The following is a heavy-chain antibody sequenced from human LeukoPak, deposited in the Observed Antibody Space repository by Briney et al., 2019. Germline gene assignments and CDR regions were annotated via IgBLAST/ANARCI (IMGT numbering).Heavy chain of an antibody. V-gene: IGHV1-2*02. Sequence: GASVKVSCKASGYTFTGYYMHWVRQAPGQGLEWMGWINPNSGGTNYAQKFQGRVTMTRDTSISTAYMELSRLRSDDTAVYYCARDFARGGSDLDYWGQGTLVTVSS. CDR3: ARDFARGGSDLDY. CDR2: INPNSGGT. D-gene: IGHD1-26*01. CDR1: GYTFTGYY. J-gene: IGHJ4*02.